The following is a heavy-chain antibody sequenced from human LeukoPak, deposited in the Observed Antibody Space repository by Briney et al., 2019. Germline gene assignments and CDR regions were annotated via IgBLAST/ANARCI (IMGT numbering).Heavy chain of an antibody. CDR2: IDSDGSST. CDR1: GFTFSSYW. D-gene: IGHD2-15*01. V-gene: IGHV3-74*01. J-gene: IGHJ4*02. Sequence: GGSLRLSCAVSGFTFSSYWMHWVRQAPGKGLEWVSRIDSDGSSTIYADSVKGRFTISRDNAKNTLNLQMNSLRDEDTALYYCARSGAPTPDYWGQGTLVIVSS. CDR3: ARSGAPTPDY.